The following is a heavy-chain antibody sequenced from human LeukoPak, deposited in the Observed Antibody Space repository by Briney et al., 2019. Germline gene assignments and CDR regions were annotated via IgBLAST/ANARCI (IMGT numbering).Heavy chain of an antibody. Sequence: PGGSLRLSCAASGFTFSSYSMNWVRQAPGKGLVWVSRINSDGSSTSYADSVKGRFTISRDNAKNTLYLQMNSLRAEDTAVYYCARERRVRGVPYNWFDPWGQGTLVTVSS. CDR1: GFTFSSYS. D-gene: IGHD3-10*01. CDR2: INSDGSST. J-gene: IGHJ5*02. CDR3: ARERRVRGVPYNWFDP. V-gene: IGHV3-74*01.